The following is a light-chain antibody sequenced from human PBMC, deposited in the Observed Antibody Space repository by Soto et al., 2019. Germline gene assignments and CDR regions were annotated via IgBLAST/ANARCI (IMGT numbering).Light chain of an antibody. CDR1: QSVLYSSNNKNY. Sequence: DIVMTQSPDSLAVSLGERATINCKSSQSVLYSSNNKNYLAWYQQKPGQPPKLLIYWASTRESGVPDRFSGSGSGTDFTLTISSLQDEDVAVYYCQQYDSTPPWTFGQGTKVEIK. J-gene: IGKJ1*01. CDR2: WAS. V-gene: IGKV4-1*01. CDR3: QQYDSTPPWT.